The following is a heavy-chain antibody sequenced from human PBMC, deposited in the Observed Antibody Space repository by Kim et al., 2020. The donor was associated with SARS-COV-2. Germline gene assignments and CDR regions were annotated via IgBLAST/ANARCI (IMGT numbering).Heavy chain of an antibody. CDR3: ARGSDLNAFDI. V-gene: IGHV5-51*01. Sequence: VESLKISCKDSGYSFTTYWIGWVRQMPGKGLEWMGIIYPGDSDTRYSPSFQGQVTISADRSISTAYLQWSSLKVSDTAMYYCARGSDLNAFDIWGQGTMVTVSS. CDR1: GYSFTTYW. D-gene: IGHD6-19*01. J-gene: IGHJ3*02. CDR2: IYPGDSDT.